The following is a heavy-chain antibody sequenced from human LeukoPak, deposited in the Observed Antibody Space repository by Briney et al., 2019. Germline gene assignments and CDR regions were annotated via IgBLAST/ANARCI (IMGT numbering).Heavy chain of an antibody. CDR3: ASFYGDYVRAFDI. J-gene: IGHJ3*02. V-gene: IGHV4-4*02. CDR2: IYHSGST. Sequence: SGTLSLTCAVSGGSISSSNWWSWVRQPPGKGLEWIGEIYHSGSTNYNPSLKSRVTISVDKSKNQFSLKLSSVTAADTAVYYCASFYGDYVRAFDIWGQGTMVTVSS. CDR1: GGSISSSNW. D-gene: IGHD4-17*01.